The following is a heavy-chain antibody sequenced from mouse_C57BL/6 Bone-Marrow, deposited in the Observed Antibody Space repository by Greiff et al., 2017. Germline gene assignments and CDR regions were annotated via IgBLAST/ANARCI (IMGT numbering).Heavy chain of an antibody. D-gene: IGHD2-4*01. CDR1: GFTFSSYG. CDR2: ISSGGSYT. J-gene: IGHJ4*01. CDR3: ARDYDYDGGYYYAMDY. Sequence: EVKVVESGGDLVKPGGSLKLSCAASGFTFSSYGMSWVRQTPDKRLEWVATISSGGSYTYYPDSVKGRFTISRDNAKNTLYLQMSSLKSEDTAMYHCARDYDYDGGYYYAMDYWGQGTSVTVSS. V-gene: IGHV5-6*01.